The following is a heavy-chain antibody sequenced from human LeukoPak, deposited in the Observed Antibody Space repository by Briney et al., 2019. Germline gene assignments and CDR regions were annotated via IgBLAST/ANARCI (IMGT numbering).Heavy chain of an antibody. CDR1: GGSFSGYY. J-gene: IGHJ3*02. V-gene: IGHV4-34*01. Sequence: PSETLSLTCAVYGGSFSGYYWSWIRQPPAKGLEWIGVINHSGSTNYNPSLKSRVTISVDTSKNQFSLKLSSVTAADTAVYYCARGRMRTTGTTDAFDIWGQGTMVTVSS. CDR2: INHSGST. D-gene: IGHD1-1*01. CDR3: ARGRMRTTGTTDAFDI.